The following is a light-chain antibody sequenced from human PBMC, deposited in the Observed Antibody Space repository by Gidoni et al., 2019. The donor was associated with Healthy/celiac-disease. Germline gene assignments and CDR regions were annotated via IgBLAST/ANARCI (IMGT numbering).Light chain of an antibody. Sequence: SYELTQPPSVSVSPGQTASITCSGDKLGDKYACWYQQKPGQSPVLVIYQYSKRPSGITARFSGSNSGNTATLTISGTQAMDEADYYCQAWDSSTAVFGGGTKLTVL. V-gene: IGLV3-1*01. CDR2: QYS. CDR3: QAWDSSTAV. CDR1: KLGDKY. J-gene: IGLJ2*01.